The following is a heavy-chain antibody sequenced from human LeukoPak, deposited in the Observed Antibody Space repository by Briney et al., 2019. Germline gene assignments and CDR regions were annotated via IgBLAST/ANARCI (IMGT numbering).Heavy chain of an antibody. CDR3: AITMVRGVTLYYFDY. J-gene: IGHJ4*02. Sequence: GESLKISCKISGYRLTNNWIGWVRQVPGKGLEWMGLIYPGDSDTRYSPSFQGQVTFSVDASISTAYLQLSGLRASDTAMYYCAITMVRGVTLYYFDYWGQGTLVTVSS. CDR2: IYPGDSDT. D-gene: IGHD3-10*01. V-gene: IGHV5-51*01. CDR1: GYRLTNNW.